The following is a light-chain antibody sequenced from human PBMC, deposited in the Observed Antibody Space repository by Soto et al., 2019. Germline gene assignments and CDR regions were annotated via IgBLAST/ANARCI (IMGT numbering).Light chain of an antibody. Sequence: DIQMTQSPSSVSASVGERVTITCRARQVMSSWLAWYQQKPGKGPKLLIFAASTLQSGVPSRFSGSRSRTDFTLTITSLQPEDIGTYYCQLTDTWPSTFGKGTRLEIK. CDR3: QLTDTWPST. CDR2: AAS. V-gene: IGKV1D-12*01. J-gene: IGKJ5*01. CDR1: QVMSSW.